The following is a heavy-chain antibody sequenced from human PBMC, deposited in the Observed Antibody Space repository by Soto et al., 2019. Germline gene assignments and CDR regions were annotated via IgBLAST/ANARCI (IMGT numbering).Heavy chain of an antibody. V-gene: IGHV3-23*01. CDR1: GFTFGSHA. CDR2: ISGSGGTT. J-gene: IGHJ4*02. Sequence: EVQLLDSGGGLVQPGGALSLSCTVSGFTFGSHAMSWVRQAPGKGLECVSGISGSGGTTFYADSVKGRFTISRDNSKKTLYLQMNSLRAEDKAVYYCAKTTYDFWSSGQYLFDHWGQGTLVTVSS. D-gene: IGHD3-3*01. CDR3: AKTTYDFWSSGQYLFDH.